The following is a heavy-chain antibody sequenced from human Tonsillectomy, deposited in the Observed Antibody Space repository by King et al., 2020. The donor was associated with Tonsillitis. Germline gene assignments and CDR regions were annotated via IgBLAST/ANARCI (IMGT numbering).Heavy chain of an antibody. CDR1: GFTFDDYA. Sequence: VQLVESGGGVLQPGGSLRLSCATSGFTFDDYAMHWVRQAPGKGLEWVSLISGDGGKTFYTDSVKGRFTISRDNTKNSLYLQMNSLRTEDTALYYCVKDDQFGQTGYYHMDVWGQGTTVTVSS. V-gene: IGHV3-43*02. CDR2: ISGDGGKT. CDR3: VKDDQFGQTGYYHMDV. J-gene: IGHJ6*03. D-gene: IGHD3-10*01.